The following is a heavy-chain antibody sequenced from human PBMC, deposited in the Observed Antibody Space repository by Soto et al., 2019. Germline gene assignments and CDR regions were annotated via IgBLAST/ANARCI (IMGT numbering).Heavy chain of an antibody. CDR1: GFTFSSYA. CDR3: AREYDFCSGSTHPYYY. CDR2: ISYDGSNK. J-gene: IGHJ6*01. Sequence: GGSLRLSCAASGFTFSSYAMHGCRHAPGKGLEWVAVISYDGSNKYYADSVKGRFTISRDNSKNTLYLQMNSLRAEDTAVYYCAREYDFCSGSTHPYYY. D-gene: IGHD3-3*01. V-gene: IGHV3-30-3*01.